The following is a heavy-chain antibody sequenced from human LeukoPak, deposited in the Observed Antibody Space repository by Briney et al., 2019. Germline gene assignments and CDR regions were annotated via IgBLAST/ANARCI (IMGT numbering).Heavy chain of an antibody. J-gene: IGHJ4*02. Sequence: ASVKVSCKASGGTFSSYAISWVRQAPGQGFEWMGGIIPIFGTANYAQKFQGRVTITADKSTSTAYMELSSLRSEDTAVYYCARGSYYYGSGSYSVDYWGQGTLVTVSS. CDR1: GGTFSSYA. CDR3: ARGSYYYGSGSYSVDY. CDR2: IIPIFGTA. D-gene: IGHD3-10*01. V-gene: IGHV1-69*06.